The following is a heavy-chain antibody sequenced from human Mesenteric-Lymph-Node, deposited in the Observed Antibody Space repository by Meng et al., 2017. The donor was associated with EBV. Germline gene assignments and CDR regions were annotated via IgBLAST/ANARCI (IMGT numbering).Heavy chain of an antibody. CDR2: IFHTAGP. D-gene: IGHD3-16*02. CDR3: ANTYRSNNLYFDY. Sequence: RTLPRPVRSIVSGGASRGKSDLWSWIPPPRGGRVEWIGSIFHTAGPYYNPSLKSRVTISVDTSKNQFSLNLSSVTAADTAVYYCANTYRSNNLYFDYWGQGTLVTVFS. CDR1: GGASRGKSDL. V-gene: IGHV4-39*01. J-gene: IGHJ4*02.